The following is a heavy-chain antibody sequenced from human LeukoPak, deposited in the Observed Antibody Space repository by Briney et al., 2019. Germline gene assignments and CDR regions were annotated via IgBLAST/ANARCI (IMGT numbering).Heavy chain of an antibody. CDR1: GFNFSNNY. Sequence: GGSLRLSCAASGFNFSNNYMSWVRQAPGKGLEWVSLIYSGGDKRYAASVKGRFTISRDNSKNTLYLQMDSLRVEDTAVYYCGGYSSLDHWGQGTLVTVSS. V-gene: IGHV3-53*01. J-gene: IGHJ4*02. CDR3: GGYSSLDH. D-gene: IGHD3-22*01. CDR2: IYSGGDK.